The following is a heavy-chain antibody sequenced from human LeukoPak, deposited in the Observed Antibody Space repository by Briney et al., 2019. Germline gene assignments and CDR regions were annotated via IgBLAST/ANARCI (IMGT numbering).Heavy chain of an antibody. CDR3: ARDASALY. CDR1: GFTFSRYE. V-gene: IGHV3-7*01. D-gene: IGHD6-19*01. J-gene: IGHJ4*02. CDR2: IKPDGSEK. Sequence: SGGSLRLSCAASGFTFSRYEMDWVRQAPGKGLEWVASIKPDGSEKYYLDSVKGRFTISRDNARDSLYLQMNSLRDDDTSVYFCARDASALYWGRGTLVTVSS.